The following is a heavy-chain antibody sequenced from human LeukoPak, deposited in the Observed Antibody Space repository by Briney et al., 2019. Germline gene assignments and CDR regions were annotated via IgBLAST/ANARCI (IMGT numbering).Heavy chain of an antibody. J-gene: IGHJ6*02. CDR1: GGTFSSYA. D-gene: IGHD2-2*01. CDR3: AREDQYCSSTSCLHYYYYGMDA. CDR2: IIPILGIA. V-gene: IGHV1-69*04. Sequence: ASVKVSCKASGGTFSSYAISWVRQAPGQGLEWMGRIIPILGIANYAQKFQGRVTITADKSTSTAYMELSSLRSEDTAVYYCAREDQYCSSTSCLHYYYYGMDAWGQGTTVTVSS.